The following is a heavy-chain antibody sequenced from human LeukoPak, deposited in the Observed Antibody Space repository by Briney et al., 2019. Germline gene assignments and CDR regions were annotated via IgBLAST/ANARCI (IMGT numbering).Heavy chain of an antibody. CDR2: ISYDGSNK. CDR1: GFTFSSYG. J-gene: IGHJ4*02. D-gene: IGHD6-19*01. Sequence: PGGSLRLSCAASGFTFSSYGMHWVRQAPGKGLEWVAVISYDGSNKYYADSVKGRFTISRDNSKNTLYLQMNSLRAEDTAVYYCAKSKGWSYYFDYWGQGTLVTVSS. CDR3: AKSKGWSYYFDY. V-gene: IGHV3-30*18.